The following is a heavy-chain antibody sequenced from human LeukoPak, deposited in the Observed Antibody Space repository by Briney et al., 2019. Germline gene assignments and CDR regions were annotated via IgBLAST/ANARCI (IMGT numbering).Heavy chain of an antibody. CDR1: GGTLSSYA. D-gene: IGHD3-22*01. Sequence: SVKVSCKASGGTLSSYAISWVRQAPGQGLEWMGRIIPIFGIANYAQKFQGRVTITADKSTSTAYMELSSLRSEDTAVYYCARDHGSGYYYVWYFDLWGRGTLVTVSS. J-gene: IGHJ2*01. V-gene: IGHV1-69*04. CDR2: IIPIFGIA. CDR3: ARDHGSGYYYVWYFDL.